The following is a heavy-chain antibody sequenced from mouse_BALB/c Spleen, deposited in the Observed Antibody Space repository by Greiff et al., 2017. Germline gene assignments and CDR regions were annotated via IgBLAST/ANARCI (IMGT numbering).Heavy chain of an antibody. CDR2: ISYSGST. V-gene: IGHV3-2*02. Sequence: EVKLMESGPGLVKPSQSLSLTCTVTGYSITSDYAWNWIRQFPGNKLEWMGYISYSGSTSYNPSLKSRISITRNTSKNQFFLQLNSVTTEDTATYYCARPLFAYWGQGTLVTVSA. CDR1: GYSITSDYA. CDR3: ARPLFAY. J-gene: IGHJ3*01.